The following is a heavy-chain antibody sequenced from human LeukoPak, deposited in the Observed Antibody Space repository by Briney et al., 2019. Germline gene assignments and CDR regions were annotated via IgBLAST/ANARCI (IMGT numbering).Heavy chain of an antibody. Sequence: GRSLRLSCEASGFTFSSYGMHWVRQAPGKGLGWVAVISYGGSNKYYADSVKGQFTTSRDNSKNTLYLQMNSLRAEDTAVYYCAKTRYYYYGMDVWGQGTTVTVSS. V-gene: IGHV3-30*18. J-gene: IGHJ6*02. CDR1: GFTFSSYG. CDR3: AKTRYYYYGMDV. CDR2: ISYGGSNK.